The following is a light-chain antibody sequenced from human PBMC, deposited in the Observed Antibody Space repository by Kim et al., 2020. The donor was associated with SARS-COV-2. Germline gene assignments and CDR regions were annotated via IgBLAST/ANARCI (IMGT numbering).Light chain of an antibody. V-gene: IGLV3-1*01. Sequence: SYELTQPPSVSVSPGQTASITCSGDKLGDKYACWYQQKPGQSPVLVIYQVSKRPSGIPERFSGSNSGNTATLTISGTQAMDEADYYCQAWDSSTAVFGGGTKLTVL. J-gene: IGLJ3*02. CDR2: QVS. CDR3: QAWDSSTAV. CDR1: KLGDKY.